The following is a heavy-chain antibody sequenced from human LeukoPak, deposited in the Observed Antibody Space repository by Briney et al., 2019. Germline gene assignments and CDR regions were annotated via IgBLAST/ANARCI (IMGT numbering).Heavy chain of an antibody. V-gene: IGHV3-53*01. Sequence: PGGSLRLSCAASGFDVGRNYMTWVRQAPGKGLEWVSFIYSGGATYYADSVRGRFTISRDSSKNTLYLQMNSLRVEDTAVYYCAKDWGVVAEYYFDYRGQGTLVTVSS. D-gene: IGHD3-22*01. CDR3: AKDWGVVAEYYFDY. J-gene: IGHJ4*02. CDR2: IYSGGAT. CDR1: GFDVGRNY.